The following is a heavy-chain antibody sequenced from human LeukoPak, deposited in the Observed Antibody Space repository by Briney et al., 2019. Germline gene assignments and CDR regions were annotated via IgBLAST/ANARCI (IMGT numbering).Heavy chain of an antibody. V-gene: IGHV3-23*01. CDR3: AKGNYDFWSGYYIIDH. Sequence: GGSLRLSCAASGFTLSSYAMSWVRQAPGKGLEWVSGISGRGGSTYYADSVKGRFTISRDNSKNTLHLQMNSLRAEDTAVYYCAKGNYDFWSGYYIIDHWGQGTLVTVSS. D-gene: IGHD3-3*01. J-gene: IGHJ4*02. CDR2: ISGRGGST. CDR1: GFTLSSYA.